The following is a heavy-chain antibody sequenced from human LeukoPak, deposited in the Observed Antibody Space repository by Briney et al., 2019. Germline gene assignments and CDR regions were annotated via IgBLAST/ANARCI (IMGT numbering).Heavy chain of an antibody. CDR3: ARDGRGLHNWNQKRRTYYMDV. D-gene: IGHD1-20*01. Sequence: GASVKVSCKASGYTFTSYGISWVRQAPGQGLEWMGWISACNGNTNYAQKLQGRVTMTTDTSTSTAYMELRSLRSDDTAVYYCARDGRGLHNWNQKRRTYYMDVWGKGTTVTVSS. J-gene: IGHJ6*03. V-gene: IGHV1-18*01. CDR1: GYTFTSYG. CDR2: ISACNGNT.